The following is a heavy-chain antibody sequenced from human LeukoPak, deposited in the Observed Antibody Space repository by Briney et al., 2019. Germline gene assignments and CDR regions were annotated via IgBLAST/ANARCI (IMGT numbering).Heavy chain of an antibody. D-gene: IGHD2-2*01. CDR1: GGSISGYY. CDR3: ARDATRYCSSTSCYWGY. Sequence: SETLSLTCTVSGGSISGYYWSWIRQPPGKGLELIGYIYYTGSTYYSPSLRSRVIISVDTSKNQFSLKLSSVTAADTAVYYCARDATRYCSSTSCYWGYWGQGTLVTVSS. CDR2: IYYTGST. V-gene: IGHV4-59*01. J-gene: IGHJ4*02.